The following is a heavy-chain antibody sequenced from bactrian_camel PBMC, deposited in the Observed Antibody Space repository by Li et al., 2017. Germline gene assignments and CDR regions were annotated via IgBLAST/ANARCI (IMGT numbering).Heavy chain of an antibody. Sequence: HVQLVESGGDLVQPGGSLRLSCAVSDLRASGYLMSWFRQAPGKGLEWVATIDARGSTTYYPPRLEGRFTISRDNAKNILYLQMHDLKIEDTAMYYCATAPSGVEYEFAYWGQGTQVTV. V-gene: IGHV3S1*01. CDR2: IDARGSTT. J-gene: IGHJ4*01. CDR3: ATAPSGVEYEFAY. CDR1: DLRASGYL. D-gene: IGHD3*01.